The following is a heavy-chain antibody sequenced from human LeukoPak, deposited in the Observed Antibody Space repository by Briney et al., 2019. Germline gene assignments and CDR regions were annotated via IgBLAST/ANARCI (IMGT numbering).Heavy chain of an antibody. CDR2: IYHSGST. D-gene: IGHD6-13*01. Sequence: TLSLTCAVSGGSISSGGYSWSWIRQPPGKGLEWIGYIYHSGSTYYNPSLKSRVTISVDTSKNQFSLKLSSVTAADTAVYYCARATGDSSSWYADYWGQGTLVTVSS. V-gene: IGHV4-30-2*01. CDR3: ARATGDSSSWYADY. J-gene: IGHJ4*02. CDR1: GGSISSGGYS.